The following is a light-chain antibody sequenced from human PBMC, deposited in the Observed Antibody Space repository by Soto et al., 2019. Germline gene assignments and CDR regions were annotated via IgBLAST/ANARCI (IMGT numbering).Light chain of an antibody. CDR2: DAS. CDR1: QSVSSN. Sequence: EIVMTQSPATLSVSPGEGVTLSCRASQSVSSNLAWYQQKPGQAPRLLIYDASTRAPGFPARFSGSGSGTEFTLTISSLQSEDFAVYYCHHYNSWPYTFGQGTKVDIK. CDR3: HHYNSWPYT. V-gene: IGKV3-15*01. J-gene: IGKJ2*01.